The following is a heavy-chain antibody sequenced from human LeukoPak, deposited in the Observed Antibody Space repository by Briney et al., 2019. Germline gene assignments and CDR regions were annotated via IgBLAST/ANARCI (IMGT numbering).Heavy chain of an antibody. D-gene: IGHD2-15*01. CDR2: IYSDGSRT. CDR1: GFTFGDYA. V-gene: IGHV3-74*03. Sequence: GGSLRLSCTASGFTFGDYAMNWVRQAPGKGLEWVSRIYSDGSRTTYADSVKGRFTISGDNAKNTLYLQMNSLRADDTAVYYCTRSGRGGAFDIWGPGTMVTVSS. J-gene: IGHJ3*02. CDR3: TRSGRGGAFDI.